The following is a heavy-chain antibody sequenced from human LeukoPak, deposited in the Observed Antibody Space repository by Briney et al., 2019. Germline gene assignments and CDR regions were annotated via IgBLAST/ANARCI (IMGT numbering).Heavy chain of an antibody. CDR2: ISNSGGST. J-gene: IGHJ4*02. CDR3: AKGSSGSRPYYFDY. V-gene: IGHV3-23*01. D-gene: IGHD2-15*01. Sequence: PGGSLRLSCAAYAFTFSSYAMSWVRQAPGKGRDWFSAISNSGGSTYHADSVKGRFTISRDNSKNTLYLQMKSLRAEDTAVYYCAKGSSGSRPYYFDYWGQGTLVTVSS. CDR1: AFTFSSYA.